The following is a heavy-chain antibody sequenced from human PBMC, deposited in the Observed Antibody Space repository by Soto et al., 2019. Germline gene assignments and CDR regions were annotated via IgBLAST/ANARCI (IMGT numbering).Heavy chain of an antibody. CDR2: IYYSGST. J-gene: IGHJ5*02. D-gene: IGHD2-15*01. CDR3: ARHVAYCSGGSCYSGVYWFDP. CDR1: GGSISSSSYY. Sequence: SKTLSLTCTVSGGSISSSSYYWGWIRQPPGKGLEWIGSIYYSGSTYYNPSLKSRVTISVDTSKNQFSLKLSSVTAADTAVYYCARHVAYCSGGSCYSGVYWFDPWGQGTLVTVSS. V-gene: IGHV4-39*01.